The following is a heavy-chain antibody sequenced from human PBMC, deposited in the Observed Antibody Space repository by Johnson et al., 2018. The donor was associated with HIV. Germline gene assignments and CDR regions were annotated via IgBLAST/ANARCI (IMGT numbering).Heavy chain of an antibody. V-gene: IGHV3-30*02. CDR1: GFTFSSYG. D-gene: IGHD6-19*01. J-gene: IGHJ3*02. CDR2: IRYDGSNK. CDR3: AKVPKAVAGTDAFDI. Sequence: QVQLVESGGDVVQPGGSLRLSCAASGFTFSSYGMHWVRQAPGKGLEWVAFIRYDGSNKYYADSVKGRFTISRDNSKNTLYLQMNSLRDEDTAVYYCAKVPKAVAGTDAFDIWGQGTMVTVSS.